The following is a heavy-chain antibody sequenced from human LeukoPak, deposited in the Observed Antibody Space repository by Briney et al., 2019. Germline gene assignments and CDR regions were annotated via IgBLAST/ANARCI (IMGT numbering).Heavy chain of an antibody. Sequence: GGSLRLSCAASGFPFGNEAMGWVRQAPERGLEWVSTISPGGGTTYYADSVKGRFTISRDNSRNTLFVQMNSLSAEDTAVYYCARDVSYYDSSGYYYVGAFDIWGQGTMVTVSS. CDR1: GFPFGNEA. CDR2: ISPGGGTT. D-gene: IGHD3-22*01. CDR3: ARDVSYYDSSGYYYVGAFDI. V-gene: IGHV3-23*01. J-gene: IGHJ3*02.